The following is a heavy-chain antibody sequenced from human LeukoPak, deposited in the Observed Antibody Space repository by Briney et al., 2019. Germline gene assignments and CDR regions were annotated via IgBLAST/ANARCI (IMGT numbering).Heavy chain of an antibody. J-gene: IGHJ5*02. D-gene: IGHD6-19*01. V-gene: IGHV4-34*01. CDR2: IYHSGST. CDR1: GGSLSGYY. Sequence: SETLSLTCAVYGGSLSGYYWSWIRQPPGKGLEWIGDIYHSGSTNYNPSLKSRVTISVDTSKNHFSLKLSSLTAADTAVYYCASGSRKRAQWLAIDPIFWFDPWGQGTLVTVS. CDR3: ASGSRKRAQWLAIDPIFWFDP.